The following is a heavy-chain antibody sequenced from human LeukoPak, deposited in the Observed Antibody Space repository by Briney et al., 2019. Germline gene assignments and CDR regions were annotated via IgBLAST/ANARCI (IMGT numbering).Heavy chain of an antibody. Sequence: GGSLRLSCAASGFTFSTYSMNWVRQAPGKGLEWVSSISSSSSYIYYADSVKGRFTISRDNAKNSLYLQMNSLRAEDTAVYYCARSQGTIPDSVPLDIWGQGTMVTVSS. J-gene: IGHJ3*02. CDR2: ISSSSSYI. CDR3: ARSQGTIPDSVPLDI. D-gene: IGHD5/OR15-5a*01. V-gene: IGHV3-21*01. CDR1: GFTFSTYS.